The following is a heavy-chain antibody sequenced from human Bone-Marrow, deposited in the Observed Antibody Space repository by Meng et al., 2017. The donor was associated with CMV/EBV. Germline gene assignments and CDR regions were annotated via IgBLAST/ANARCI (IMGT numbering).Heavy chain of an antibody. D-gene: IGHD1-26*01. CDR1: GGSISSYY. J-gene: IGHJ5*02. CDR3: ARSASSGSYFSWFDP. Sequence: SETLSLTCTVSGGSISSYYWNWIRQSPGKGLEWIGYIYYSGNTDYNPSLKSRVTISVDTSKNQFSLKLSSVTAADTALYYCARSASSGSYFSWFDPWGQGTLVTVS. CDR2: IYYSGNT. V-gene: IGHV4-59*01.